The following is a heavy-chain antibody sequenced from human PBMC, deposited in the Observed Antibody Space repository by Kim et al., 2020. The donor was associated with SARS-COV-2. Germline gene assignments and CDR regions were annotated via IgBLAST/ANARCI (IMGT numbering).Heavy chain of an antibody. V-gene: IGHV3-33*01. D-gene: IGHD3-16*01. Sequence: GGSLGLSCAASGFRISNLAIDWIRQSPGKGLEWVAFMSSDGSKKSYVDSVKGRFTIARDDSKDTLYLQMSGLRAEDTAVYFCARGEDYAFVNWGQGTLVTVSS. CDR3: ARGEDYAFVN. CDR2: MSSDGSKK. J-gene: IGHJ4*02. CDR1: GFRISNLA.